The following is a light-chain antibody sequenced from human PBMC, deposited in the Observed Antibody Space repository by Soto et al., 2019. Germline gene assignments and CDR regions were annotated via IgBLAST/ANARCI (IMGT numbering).Light chain of an antibody. V-gene: IGKV1-8*01. CDR2: AAS. J-gene: IGKJ1*01. CDR3: QQYYSYWT. CDR1: QGISSY. Sequence: AIRMTQSPSSFSASTGDRVTITCRASQGISSYLAWYQQKPGKAPKLLIYAASTLQSGVPSRFSGSGSGTDFTLTISCLQSEDFPTYYCQQYYSYWTFGQGTKVEIK.